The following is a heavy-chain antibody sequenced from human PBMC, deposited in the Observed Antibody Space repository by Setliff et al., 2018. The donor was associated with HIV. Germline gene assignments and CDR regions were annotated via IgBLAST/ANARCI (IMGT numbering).Heavy chain of an antibody. Sequence: ASVKVSCKASGYTFINFGITWVRQAPGQGLEWVGYISGYNGNTKYAQNVQGRVTTTTDTSTSTAYMELRSLRYDDTAVYYCARDPRSGYDSDTAMVTVYCYYMDVWGKGTTVTVSS. CDR1: GYTFINFG. CDR3: ARDPRSGYDSDTAMVTVYCYYMDV. V-gene: IGHV1-18*04. J-gene: IGHJ6*03. D-gene: IGHD5-18*01. CDR2: ISGYNGNT.